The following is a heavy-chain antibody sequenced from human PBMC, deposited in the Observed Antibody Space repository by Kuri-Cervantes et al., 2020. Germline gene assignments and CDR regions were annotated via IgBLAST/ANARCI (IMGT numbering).Heavy chain of an antibody. D-gene: IGHD5-18*01. Sequence: ETLSLTCAASGFTFSNSDMNWVRQAPGKELEWVSGVSWNGSRTHYADSVKGRFIISRDNAKNSLYPQMNSLRAEDTAVYYCARDPAPKYYYYGMDVWGQGTTVTVSS. CDR1: GFTFSNSD. V-gene: IGHV3-19*01. J-gene: IGHJ6*02. CDR3: ARDPAPKYYYYGMDV. CDR2: VSWNGSRT.